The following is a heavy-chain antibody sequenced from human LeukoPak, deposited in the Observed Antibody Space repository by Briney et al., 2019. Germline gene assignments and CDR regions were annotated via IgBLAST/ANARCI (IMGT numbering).Heavy chain of an antibody. CDR2: ISSSSSYI. CDR3: AREGFRDPDMIGRPYLAFDI. D-gene: IGHD3-22*01. CDR1: GFTFSSYS. V-gene: IGHV3-21*01. J-gene: IGHJ3*02. Sequence: GGSLRLSCAASGFTFSSYSMNWVRQAPGKGLEWVSSISSSSSYIYYADSVKGRFTISRDNAKNSLYLQMNSPRAEDTAVYYCAREGFRDPDMIGRPYLAFDIWGQGTMVTVSS.